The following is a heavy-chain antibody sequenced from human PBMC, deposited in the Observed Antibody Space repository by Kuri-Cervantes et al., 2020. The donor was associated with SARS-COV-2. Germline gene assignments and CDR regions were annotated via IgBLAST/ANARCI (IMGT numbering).Heavy chain of an antibody. Sequence: SETLSLTCSVSEGSMRAHYYSWIRQTAAMGLEWIGRVYISGSTNYNPSLKGRVTMSVDTSKSQFSLKLSSVTAADTAVYYCARAGTSSLITIFGVESYYYYMDVWGKGTTVTVSS. V-gene: IGHV4-4*07. CDR1: EGSMRAHY. D-gene: IGHD3-3*01. J-gene: IGHJ6*03. CDR3: ARAGTSSLITIFGVESYYYYMDV. CDR2: VYISGST.